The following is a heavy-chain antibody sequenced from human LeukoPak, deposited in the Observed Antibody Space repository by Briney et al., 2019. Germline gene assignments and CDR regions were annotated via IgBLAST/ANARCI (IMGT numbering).Heavy chain of an antibody. CDR3: AGLSMEYYYGSGSYSSAFDI. V-gene: IGHV4-39*01. CDR2: IYYSGST. Sequence: SETLSLTCTVSGGSISSSSYYWGWIRQPPGKGLEWIGSIYYSGSTYYNPSLKSRVTISVDTSKNQFSLKLSSVTAADTAVYYCAGLSMEYYYGSGSYSSAFDIWGQGTMVTVSS. CDR1: GGSISSSSYY. D-gene: IGHD3-10*01. J-gene: IGHJ3*02.